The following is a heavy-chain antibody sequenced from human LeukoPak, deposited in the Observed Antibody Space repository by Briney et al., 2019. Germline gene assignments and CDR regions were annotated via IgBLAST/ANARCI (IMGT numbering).Heavy chain of an antibody. V-gene: IGHV3-30*18. CDR3: AKDPYYCSGGSCYYYGMDV. J-gene: IGHJ6*02. D-gene: IGHD2-15*01. CDR2: ISYDGSNK. CDR1: GFTFSSYG. Sequence: GGSLRLSCAASGFTFSSYGMHWVRQAPGKGLEWVAVISYDGSNKYYADSVKGRFTICRDNSKNTLYLQMNRLRAEDTAVYYCAKDPYYCSGGSCYYYGMDVWGQGTTVTVSS.